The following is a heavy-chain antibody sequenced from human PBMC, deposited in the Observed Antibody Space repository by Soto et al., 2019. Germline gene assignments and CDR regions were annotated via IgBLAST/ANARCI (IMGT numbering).Heavy chain of an antibody. V-gene: IGHV1-58*02. CDR1: GFTFTSSA. Sequence: QMQLVQPGPEVKKPGTSVKVSCKASGFTFTSSAMQWVRQARGQRLEWIGWIVVGSGNTNYAQKFQERVTITRDMSTSTAYMELSSLRSEDTAVYYCAADMHRGYSPYYYYMDVWGKETTVTVSS. J-gene: IGHJ6*03. CDR3: AADMHRGYSPYYYYMDV. CDR2: IVVGSGNT. D-gene: IGHD5-18*01.